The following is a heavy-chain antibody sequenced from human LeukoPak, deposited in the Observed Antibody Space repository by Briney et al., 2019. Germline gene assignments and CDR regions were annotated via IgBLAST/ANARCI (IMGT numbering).Heavy chain of an antibody. CDR3: ARIRIAAAGTDQGDAFDI. Sequence: ASETLSLTCTVSGVSISSSNSYWGWIRQPPGKGLEWIGSIYYSGNTYYNASLKSQVSISIDTSKNQFSLRLTSVTAADTAVYYCARIRIAAAGTDQGDAFDIWGQGTMVTVSS. V-gene: IGHV4-39*01. J-gene: IGHJ3*02. CDR1: GVSISSSNSY. D-gene: IGHD6-13*01. CDR2: IYYSGNT.